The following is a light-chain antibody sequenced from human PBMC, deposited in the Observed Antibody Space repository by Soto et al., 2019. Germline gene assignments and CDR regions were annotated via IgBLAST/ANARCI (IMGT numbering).Light chain of an antibody. CDR3: QQYYTYPLA. CDR2: AAS. V-gene: IGKV1-8*01. CDR1: QPISTY. Sequence: AIRMAQSPSSISAFTGDRVTITCRASQPISTYLAWYQQKPATAPTLLIYAASTLQSGVPSRFSGSGSGTDFTLTTSCLQSEDFATYFCQQYYTYPLAFGQGTKVEIK. J-gene: IGKJ1*01.